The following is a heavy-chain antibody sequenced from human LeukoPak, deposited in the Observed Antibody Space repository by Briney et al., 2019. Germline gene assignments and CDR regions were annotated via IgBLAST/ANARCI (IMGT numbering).Heavy chain of an antibody. V-gene: IGHV3-23*01. D-gene: IGHD3-9*01. CDR3: AKALHYDILTGYYKISYYYYGMDV. Sequence: GGSLRLSCAASGSTFSSYAMSWVRQAPGKGLEWVSAISGSGGSTYYADSVKGRFTISRDNSKNTLYLQMNSLRAEDTAVYYCAKALHYDILTGYYKISYYYYGMDVWGQGTTVTVSS. J-gene: IGHJ6*02. CDR1: GSTFSSYA. CDR2: ISGSGGST.